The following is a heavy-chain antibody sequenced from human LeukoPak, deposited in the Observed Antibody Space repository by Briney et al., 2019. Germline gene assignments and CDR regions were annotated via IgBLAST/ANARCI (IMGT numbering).Heavy chain of an antibody. CDR2: ISRTGSII. J-gene: IGHJ4*02. D-gene: IGHD6-19*01. CDR1: GFTFSDYR. V-gene: IGHV3-48*02. Sequence: GGSLRLSCVASGFTFSDYRMTWVRQAQGKGLEWVSYISRTGSIIFSADSVKGRFIVSRDNAKNSLFLQMNSLRDEDTAVYYCARDPADSGWYFDHWGPGTLVTVSS. CDR3: ARDPADSGWYFDH.